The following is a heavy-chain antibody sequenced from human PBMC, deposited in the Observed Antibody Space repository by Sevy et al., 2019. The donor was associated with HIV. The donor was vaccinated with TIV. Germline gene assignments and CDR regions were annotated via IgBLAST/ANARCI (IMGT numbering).Heavy chain of an antibody. V-gene: IGHV3-11*06. J-gene: IGHJ4*02. CDR1: EFSFSDYY. D-gene: IGHD4-17*01. CDR3: ARDRRIYGGQYFDY. CDR2: ISPGSSHT. Sequence: GGSLRLSCAASEFSFSDYYMIWLRQAPGKWLEWVSYISPGSSHTNYADSVKGRFTISRDNSKNSLYLQMNSLRAEDTAIYYCARDRRIYGGQYFDYWGQGTLVTVSS.